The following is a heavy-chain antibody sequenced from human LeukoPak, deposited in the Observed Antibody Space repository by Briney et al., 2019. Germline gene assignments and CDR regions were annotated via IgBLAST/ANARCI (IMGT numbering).Heavy chain of an antibody. Sequence: GGSLRLSCAASGFTFSSYEMNRVRQAPGKGLEWVSYISSSGSTIYYADSVKGRFTISRDNAKNSLYLQMNSLRAEDTAVYYCARGGKDYYGSGSYYKIWGQGTLVTVSS. CDR3: ARGGKDYYGSGSYYKI. J-gene: IGHJ4*02. D-gene: IGHD3-10*01. V-gene: IGHV3-48*03. CDR2: ISSSGSTI. CDR1: GFTFSSYE.